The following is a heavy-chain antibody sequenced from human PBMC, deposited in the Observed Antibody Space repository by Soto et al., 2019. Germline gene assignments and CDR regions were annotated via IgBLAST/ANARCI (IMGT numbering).Heavy chain of an antibody. J-gene: IGHJ4*02. D-gene: IGHD1-1*01. V-gene: IGHV4-59*01. CDR1: GGSISSYY. CDR3: ARLATRYYFDY. Sequence: QVQLQESGPGLVKPSETLSLTCTVSGGSISSYYWSWIRQPPGKGLEWIGYIYYSGSTNYNPSLKSRVIISVDTSKNQFSLKMSSVTAADTAVYYCARLATRYYFDYWGQGTLVTVSS. CDR2: IYYSGST.